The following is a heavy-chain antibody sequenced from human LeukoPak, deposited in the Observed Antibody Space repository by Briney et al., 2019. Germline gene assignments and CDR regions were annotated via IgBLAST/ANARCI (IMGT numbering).Heavy chain of an antibody. CDR3: ARGRRAGTLWYYDIL. CDR2: INPSGGST. D-gene: IGHD3-9*01. J-gene: IGHJ4*02. Sequence: GASVKVSRKASGYTFTSHHIHWVRQAPGQGLEWMGIINPSGGSTNYMQNFQGRVTMTRDMSTSTVYMELSSLRSEDTAVYYCARGRRAGTLWYYDILWGQGTLVTVSS. V-gene: IGHV1-46*01. CDR1: GYTFTSHH.